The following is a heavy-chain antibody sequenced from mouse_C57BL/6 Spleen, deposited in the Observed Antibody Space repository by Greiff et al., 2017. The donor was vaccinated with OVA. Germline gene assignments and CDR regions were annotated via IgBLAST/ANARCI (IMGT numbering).Heavy chain of an antibody. D-gene: IGHD1-1*01. V-gene: IGHV1-64*01. CDR1: GYTFTSYW. J-gene: IGHJ3*01. CDR2: IHPNSGST. CDR3: ARSGPITTEAWFAY. Sequence: QVQLKQPGAELVKPGASVKLSCKASGYTFTSYWMHWVKQRPGQGLEWIGMIHPNSGSTNYNEKFKSKATLTVDKSSSTAYMQLSSLTSEDSAVYCCARSGPITTEAWFAYWGQGTLVTVSA.